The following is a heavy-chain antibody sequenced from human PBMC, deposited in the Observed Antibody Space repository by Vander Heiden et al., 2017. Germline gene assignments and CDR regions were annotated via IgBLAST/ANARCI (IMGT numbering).Heavy chain of an antibody. CDR3: ARDLSGIAVAGTFDY. CDR2: TYYRSKWYN. CDR1: GDSVPSTSAA. D-gene: IGHD6-19*01. Sequence: QVQLQESGPGLVELSQHLSLTWAFSGDSVPSTSAAWNWIRQSPSRGLEWLGRTYYRSKWYNDYAVSVKSRITINPDTSKNQFSLQLNSVTPEDTAVYYCARDLSGIAVAGTFDYWGQGTLVTVSS. V-gene: IGHV6-1*01. J-gene: IGHJ4*02.